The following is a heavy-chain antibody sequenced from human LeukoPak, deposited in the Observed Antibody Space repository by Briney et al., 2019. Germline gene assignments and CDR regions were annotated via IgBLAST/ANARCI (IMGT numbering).Heavy chain of an antibody. J-gene: IGHJ4*02. CDR1: GFTFSSYA. CDR3: ARDSSLYSSGFDY. D-gene: IGHD6-19*01. V-gene: IGHV3-23*01. CDR2: ISGSGGNT. Sequence: GGSLRLSCAASGFTFSSYAMSWVRQAPGKGLEWVSAISGSGGNTYYADSVKGRFTISRDNSKNTLYLQMNSLRAEDTAVYYCARDSSLYSSGFDYWGQGTLVTVSS.